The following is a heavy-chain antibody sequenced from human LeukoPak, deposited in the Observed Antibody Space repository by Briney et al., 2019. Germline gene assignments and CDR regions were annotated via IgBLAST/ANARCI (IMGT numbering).Heavy chain of an antibody. D-gene: IGHD1-26*01. J-gene: IGHJ4*02. Sequence: PGGSLRLSCAGSGFTFSSHMMNWVRQAPGKGLEWVSSISGSQTYIYYADSVKGRFTISRDNGKNSLFLQMDSLRADDTAVYYCARGAEATSSFFDYWGQGIPVTVSS. V-gene: IGHV3-21*06. CDR1: GFTFSSHM. CDR3: ARGAEATSSFFDY. CDR2: ISGSQTYI.